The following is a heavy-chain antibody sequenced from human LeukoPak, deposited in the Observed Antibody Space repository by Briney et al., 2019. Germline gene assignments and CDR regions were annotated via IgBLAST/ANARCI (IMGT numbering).Heavy chain of an antibody. D-gene: IGHD6-19*01. CDR2: VYYTGST. CDR1: GGSISSYY. CDR3: AREDAVSSDDAFDL. J-gene: IGHJ3*01. Sequence: SETLSLTCTVSGGSISSYYWNWIRQPPGKGLEWIGSVYYTGSTYYNAPFKSRVTISIDTSKNQFSLSLSAVTAADTAMYYCAREDAVSSDDAFDLWGQGTMVTVS. V-gene: IGHV4-59*12.